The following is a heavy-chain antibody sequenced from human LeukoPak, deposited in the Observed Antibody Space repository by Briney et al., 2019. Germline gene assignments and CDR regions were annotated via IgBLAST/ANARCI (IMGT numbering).Heavy chain of an antibody. V-gene: IGHV3-7*01. J-gene: IGHJ4*02. D-gene: IGHD6-19*01. CDR2: IKQDGSEK. CDR3: ARARALYSSGWYGLFDY. Sequence: GGSLRRSCAASGFTFSSYWMSWVRHTPGKGLEWVANIKQDGSEKYYVDSVKGRFTISRDNAKNSLYLQMNSLRAEDAAVYYCARARALYSSGWYGLFDYWGQGTLVTVSS. CDR1: GFTFSSYW.